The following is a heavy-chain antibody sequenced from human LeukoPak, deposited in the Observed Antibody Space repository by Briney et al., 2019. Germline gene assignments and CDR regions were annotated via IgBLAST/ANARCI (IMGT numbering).Heavy chain of an antibody. CDR2: ISGSGGST. CDR3: ASGSGSYWAFDY. V-gene: IGHV3-23*01. J-gene: IGHJ4*02. CDR1: GFTFSSYA. Sequence: PGGSLRLSCAASGFTFSSYAMSWVRQAPGKGLEWVSAISGSGGSTYYADSVKGRFTISRDNSKNTLYLQMNSLRAEDTAVYYCASGSGSYWAFDYWGQGTLVTVSS. D-gene: IGHD1-26*01.